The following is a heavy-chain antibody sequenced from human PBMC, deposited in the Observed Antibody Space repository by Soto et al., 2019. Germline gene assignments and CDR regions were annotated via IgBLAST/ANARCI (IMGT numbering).Heavy chain of an antibody. V-gene: IGHV1-24*01. CDR3: ATLREYNWNYGY. CDR2: FDPEDGET. D-gene: IGHD1-7*01. CDR1: GYTLTELS. Sequence: ASVKVSCKVSGYTLTELSMHWVRQAPGKGLEWMGGFDPEDGETIYAQKFQGRVTMTEDTSTDTAYVELSSLRSEDTAVYYCATLREYNWNYGYWGQGTLVTVSS. J-gene: IGHJ4*02.